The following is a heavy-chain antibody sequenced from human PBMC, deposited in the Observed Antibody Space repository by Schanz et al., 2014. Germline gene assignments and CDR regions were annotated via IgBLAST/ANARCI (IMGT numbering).Heavy chain of an antibody. Sequence: QVQLLQFGGGVVQPGRSLRLSCAAYGFTLSSYAMHWVRQAPGKGLEWVAVIWYDENNKYYADSVKGRFTMSRDNSKNALYLQMNSLRAEDTAVYYGARANYRRKINFDYWGRGTLVTVSS. CDR3: ARANYRRKINFDY. D-gene: IGHD3-10*01. V-gene: IGHV3-33*08. J-gene: IGHJ4*02. CDR2: IWYDENNK. CDR1: GFTLSSYA.